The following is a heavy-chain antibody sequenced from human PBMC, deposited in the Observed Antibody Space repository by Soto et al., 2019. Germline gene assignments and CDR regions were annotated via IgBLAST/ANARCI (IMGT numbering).Heavy chain of an antibody. CDR2: ISYDGSNK. Sequence: QVQLVESGGGVVQPGRSLRLSCAASGFTFSSYGMHWVRQAPGKGLEWVAVISYDGSNKYYADSVKGRFTISRDNSKNTLYLQMNSLRAEDTAGYYCAKGLYSSSWYFDYWGQGTLVTVSS. V-gene: IGHV3-30*18. CDR1: GFTFSSYG. J-gene: IGHJ4*02. CDR3: AKGLYSSSWYFDY. D-gene: IGHD6-13*01.